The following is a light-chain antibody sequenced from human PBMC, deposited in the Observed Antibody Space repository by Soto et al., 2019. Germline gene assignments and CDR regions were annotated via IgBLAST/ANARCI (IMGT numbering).Light chain of an antibody. CDR1: QSLVFSDGNTF. Sequence: DVVMTQSPLSLPVTLGQPASISCRSSQSLVFSDGNTFFNWFHQRPGQSPRRLIYKVAKRDSGGADRSSGSESATDFTLRISRVESEDVGVYYCMHGSHGPPWYTFGQGTKLEIK. V-gene: IGKV2-30*01. CDR3: MHGSHGPPWYT. J-gene: IGKJ2*01. CDR2: KVA.